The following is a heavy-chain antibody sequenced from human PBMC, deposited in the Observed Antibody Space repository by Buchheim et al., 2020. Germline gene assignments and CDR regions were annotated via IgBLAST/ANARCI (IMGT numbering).Heavy chain of an antibody. Sequence: QVQLVQSGVEVKKPGASVKVSCKASGYAFSTYYIHWVRQAPGQGLEWMGIINPSGGSARYAQKFEGRVTMTRDTSTSTVYMDLSSLRSEDTAVYYCARKSGTYNWFDPWGQGTL. D-gene: IGHD2-15*01. CDR3: ARKSGTYNWFDP. CDR2: INPSGGSA. J-gene: IGHJ5*01. CDR1: GYAFSTYY. V-gene: IGHV1-46*01.